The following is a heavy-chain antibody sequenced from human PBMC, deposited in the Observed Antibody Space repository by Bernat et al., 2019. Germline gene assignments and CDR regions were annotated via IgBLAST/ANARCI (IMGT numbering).Heavy chain of an antibody. CDR1: GGSFSGYY. D-gene: IGHD3-3*01. J-gene: IGHJ6*03. V-gene: IGHV4-34*01. Sequence: QVQLQQWGAGLLKPSETLSLTCAVYGGSFSGYYWSWIRQPPGKGLEWIGEINHSGSTNYNPSLKSRVTISVDTSKNRFCMRLSCVTSAGTAMYYCARGRYDFWSGYYYYYYHYMDVWGKGTTVTVSS. CDR2: INHSGST. CDR3: ARGRYDFWSGYYYYYYHYMDV.